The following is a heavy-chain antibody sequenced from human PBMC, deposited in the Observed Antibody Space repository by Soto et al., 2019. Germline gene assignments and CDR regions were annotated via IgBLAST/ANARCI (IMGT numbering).Heavy chain of an antibody. CDR2: ISGSGGST. J-gene: IGHJ6*02. CDR3: AKDRLSITMVRGAEKYGMDV. D-gene: IGHD3-10*01. Sequence: EVQLLESGGGLVQPGGSLRLSCAASGFTFSSYAMSWVRQAPGKGLEWVSAISGSGGSTYYAGSVKGRFTISRDNFKNTLYLQMNSLRAEDTAIYYCAKDRLSITMVRGAEKYGMDVWGQGTTVTVSS. CDR1: GFTFSSYA. V-gene: IGHV3-23*01.